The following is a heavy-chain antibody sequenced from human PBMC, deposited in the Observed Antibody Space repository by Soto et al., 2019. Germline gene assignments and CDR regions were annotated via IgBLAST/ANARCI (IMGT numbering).Heavy chain of an antibody. CDR1: GYIFSSHC. CDR3: ARDVSGPGATYVMDV. Sequence: ASVKVSWKASGYIFSSHCIYWVRQAPGQGLQWMGIINPGGGRTAYAQKFQGRVTLTRDMSTSTVYMELTSLTYDDTAVYYCARDVSGPGATYVMDVWGQGTTVTVS. J-gene: IGHJ6*02. D-gene: IGHD2-2*01. CDR2: INPGGGRT. V-gene: IGHV1-46*01.